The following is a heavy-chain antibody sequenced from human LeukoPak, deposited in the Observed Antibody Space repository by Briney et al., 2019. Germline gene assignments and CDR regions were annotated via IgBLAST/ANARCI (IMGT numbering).Heavy chain of an antibody. V-gene: IGHV3-7*03. J-gene: IGHJ6*04. CDR1: GFTFSNYW. CDR3: ARDWGGMDV. CDR2: IKKDGSEI. D-gene: IGHD3-16*01. Sequence: GGSLRLSCTASGFTFSNYWMSWVRQAPGKGPEWVATIKKDGSEIFYVDSVKGRFTISRDNAENSLFLQMNSLRAEDTASYYCARDWGGMDVWAKGTTVTVSS.